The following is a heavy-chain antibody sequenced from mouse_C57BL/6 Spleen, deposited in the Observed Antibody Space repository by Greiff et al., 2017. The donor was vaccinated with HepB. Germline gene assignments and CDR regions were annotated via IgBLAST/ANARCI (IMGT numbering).Heavy chain of an antibody. CDR3: ARRGAY. J-gene: IGHJ3*01. Sequence: VQLVESGAELVKPGASVKMSCKASGYTFTSYWITWVKQRPGQGLEWIGDIYPGSGSTNYNEKFKSKATLTVDTSSSTAYMQLSSLTSEDSAVYYCARRGAYWGQGTLVTVSA. CDR1: GYTFTSYW. V-gene: IGHV1-55*01. CDR2: IYPGSGST.